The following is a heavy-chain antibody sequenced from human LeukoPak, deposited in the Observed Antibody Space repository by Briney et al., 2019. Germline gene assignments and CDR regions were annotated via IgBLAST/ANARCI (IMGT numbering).Heavy chain of an antibody. Sequence: PSETLSLTCTVSGGSISSSSYYWSWIRQPPGKGLEWIGEINHSGSTNYNPSLKSRVTISIDTSKNQFSLKVSFVTAADTAVYYCARGRTQQDLFGYWGQGTLVTVSS. CDR3: ARGRTQQDLFGY. V-gene: IGHV4-39*07. D-gene: IGHD1-14*01. CDR2: INHSGST. CDR1: GGSISSSSYY. J-gene: IGHJ4*02.